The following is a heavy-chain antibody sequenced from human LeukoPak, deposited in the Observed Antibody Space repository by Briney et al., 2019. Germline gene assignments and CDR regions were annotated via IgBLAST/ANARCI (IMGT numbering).Heavy chain of an antibody. CDR1: GFTFSSYA. D-gene: IGHD2-15*01. CDR2: ISGSGGST. J-gene: IGHJ4*02. V-gene: IGHV3-23*01. CDR3: AREIQSGYCSGGSCSAFDY. Sequence: PGGSLTLSCAASGFTFSSYAMNWVRQAPGKGLEWVSVISGSGGSTYYADSVKGRFTISRDNSKNTLYLQMNSLRAEDTAVYYCAREIQSGYCSGGSCSAFDYWGQGTLVTVSS.